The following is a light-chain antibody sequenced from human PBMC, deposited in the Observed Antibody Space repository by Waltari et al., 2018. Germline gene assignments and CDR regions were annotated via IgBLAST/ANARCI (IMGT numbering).Light chain of an antibody. CDR3: QIWDSITDPVV. V-gene: IGLV3-21*02. Sequence: DGLTQAPSVSAAPGQPATITCGGKNLYRKGTHWYQQKPGQAPVLVVHDDSDRRSGIPERCSGSNSGDTATLTISRVEAGDEADYYCQIWDSITDPVVFGGGTKLTVL. CDR2: DDS. J-gene: IGLJ2*01. CDR1: NLYRKG.